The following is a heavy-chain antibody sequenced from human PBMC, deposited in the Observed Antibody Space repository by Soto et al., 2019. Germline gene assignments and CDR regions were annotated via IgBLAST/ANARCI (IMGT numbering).Heavy chain of an antibody. D-gene: IGHD2-21*02. J-gene: IGHJ6*02. CDR1: GGSISYEYYH. CDR3: AREDDGGDRDYYGLDV. V-gene: IGHV4-30-4*08. CDR2: IHYSGSI. Sequence: QVQLQQSGPGLVKPSQTLSLTRTVSGGSISYEYYHWTWIRQSPGKGLEWIGYIHYSGSIIYNPSLKSRVTISVDTSKNQFSLQRSSVTAADTAVYFCAREDDGGDRDYYGLDVWGQGTTVTVSS.